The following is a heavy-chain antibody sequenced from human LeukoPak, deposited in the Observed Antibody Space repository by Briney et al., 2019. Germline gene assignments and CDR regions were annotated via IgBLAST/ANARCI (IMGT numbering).Heavy chain of an antibody. J-gene: IGHJ4*02. CDR1: GYTFTGYY. V-gene: IGHV1-2*02. CDR2: INPNSGGT. Sequence: ASVKVSCKASGYTFTGYYMHWVRQAPGQGLEWMGWINPNSGGTNYAQKFQGRVTMTRDTSISTAYMELSRLRSDDTAVYYCARVPHSVEGSMKAVFIHYSDYWGQGSLVTVSS. D-gene: IGHD3-22*01. CDR3: ARVPHSVEGSMKAVFIHYSDY.